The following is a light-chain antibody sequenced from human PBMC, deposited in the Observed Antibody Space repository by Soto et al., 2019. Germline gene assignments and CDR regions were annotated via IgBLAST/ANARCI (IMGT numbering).Light chain of an antibody. Sequence: DFQMTQSPSSLSASVGDRDNVTCQARRPIGSNLNWYQQKPGKAPKLLIYSTSNLQSGVPAGFSGSGSGTNFSLTISNLQPEDFATYYCQQSFSVPPTFGQGTRLEIK. V-gene: IGKV1-39*01. CDR2: STS. CDR1: RPIGSN. CDR3: QQSFSVPPT. J-gene: IGKJ5*01.